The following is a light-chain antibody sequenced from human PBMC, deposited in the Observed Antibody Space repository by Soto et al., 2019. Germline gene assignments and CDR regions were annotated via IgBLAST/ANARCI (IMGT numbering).Light chain of an antibody. J-gene: IGKJ1*01. CDR1: QSVSSY. CDR2: DAS. Sequence: EIVLTQSPDTLSLSTGERATLSCRASQSVSSYLAWYQQKPGQAPRLLIYDASNRATGIPARFSGSGSGTDFTLTVSSLEPEDFAVYYCQQRSSSWTFGQGTKVDIK. CDR3: QQRSSSWT. V-gene: IGKV3-11*01.